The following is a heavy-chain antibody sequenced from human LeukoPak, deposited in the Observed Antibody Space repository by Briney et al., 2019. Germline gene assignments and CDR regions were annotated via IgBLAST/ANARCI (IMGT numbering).Heavy chain of an antibody. CDR1: GFTFSSYS. J-gene: IGHJ4*02. CDR3: ASMRIYYYDSSGYPD. Sequence: GGSLRLSCAASGFTFSSYSMNWVRQAPGKGLEWVSYISSSSSTIYYADSVKGRFTISRDNAKNSLYLQMNSLRAEDTAVYYCASMRIYYYDSSGYPDWGQGTLVTVSS. V-gene: IGHV3-48*01. CDR2: ISSSSSTI. D-gene: IGHD3-22*01.